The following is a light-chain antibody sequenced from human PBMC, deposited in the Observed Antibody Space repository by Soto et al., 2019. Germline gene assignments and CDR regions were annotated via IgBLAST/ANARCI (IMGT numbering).Light chain of an antibody. CDR2: GAS. Sequence: EIVLTQSPGTLSLSPGERATLSCRASQSVSSSYLAWYQQKPGQAPRLLMYGASSRATGIPDRFSCSGFGTDFNLTINRLEPEVFAVYYCQQYGSSPLFTFGPGTKVDIK. J-gene: IGKJ3*01. CDR3: QQYGSSPLFT. V-gene: IGKV3-20*01. CDR1: QSVSSSY.